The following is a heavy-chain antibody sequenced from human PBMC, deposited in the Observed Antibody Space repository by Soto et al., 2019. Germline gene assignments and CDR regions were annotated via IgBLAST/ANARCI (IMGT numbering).Heavy chain of an antibody. CDR1: GFTFSSYS. CDR3: ARDGPPLRCSGGSCYSGGFDY. J-gene: IGHJ4*02. CDR2: ISSSSSYI. Sequence: EVQLVESGGGLVKPGGSLRLSCAASGFTFSSYSMNWVRQAPGKGLEWVSSISSSSSYIYYADSVKGRFTISRDNAKNSLYLQMNSLRAEDTAVYYCARDGPPLRCSGGSCYSGGFDYWGQGTLVTVSS. V-gene: IGHV3-21*01. D-gene: IGHD2-15*01.